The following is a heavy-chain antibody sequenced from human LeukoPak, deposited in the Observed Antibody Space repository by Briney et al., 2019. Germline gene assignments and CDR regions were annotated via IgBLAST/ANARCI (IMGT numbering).Heavy chain of an antibody. CDR2: INPNSGGT. V-gene: IGHV1-2*06. J-gene: IGHJ4*02. Sequence: ASVKVSCKXSGYTFTGYYMHWVRQSPGQGLEWMGRINPNSGGTNYAQKFQGRVTMTRDTSISTAYMELSRLRSDDTAVYYCARDTLGYCSSTSCSDYWGQGTLVTVPS. CDR3: ARDTLGYCSSTSCSDY. CDR1: GYTFTGYY. D-gene: IGHD2-2*01.